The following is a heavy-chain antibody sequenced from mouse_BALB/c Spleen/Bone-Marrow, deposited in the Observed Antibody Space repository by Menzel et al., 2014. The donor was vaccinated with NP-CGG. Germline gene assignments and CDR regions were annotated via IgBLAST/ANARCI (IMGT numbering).Heavy chain of an antibody. CDR1: GYTFTSYW. J-gene: IGHJ1*01. D-gene: IGHD2-3*01. CDR3: ARWLLQYFDV. CDR2: IIPSNGRT. V-gene: IGHV1S81*02. Sequence: QVQLQQPGAELVKHGASVKLSCKSSGYTFTSYWMHWVKQRPGQGLEWIGEIIPSNGRTNYNEKFKGKATLTVDKSSNQAYMQLSSLTSEDAAVYYCARWLLQYFDVWGAGSTVTGSS.